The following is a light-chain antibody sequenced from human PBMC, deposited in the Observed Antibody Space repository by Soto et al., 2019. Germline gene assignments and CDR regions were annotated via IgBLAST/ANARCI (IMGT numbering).Light chain of an antibody. CDR1: QGISSA. J-gene: IGKJ5*01. CDR2: DAS. Sequence: AIQLTQSPSSLSASVGDRVTITSRASQGISSALAWYQQKPGKAPKLLIYDASSLESGVPSRFSGSGSGTDFTLTISSLQPEDFATYYCQQFNSYPITFGQGTRLEIK. V-gene: IGKV1-13*02. CDR3: QQFNSYPIT.